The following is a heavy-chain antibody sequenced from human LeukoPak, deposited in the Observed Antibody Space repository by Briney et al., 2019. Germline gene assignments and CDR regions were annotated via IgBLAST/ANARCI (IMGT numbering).Heavy chain of an antibody. D-gene: IGHD3-22*01. Sequence: GGSLRLSCAASGFTFDDYGMSWVRQAPGKGLEGVSGINWNGGSTGYADSVKGRFTISRDNAKNSLYLQMNSLRAGDTALYYCARERTYYYDSNPDYFDYWGQGTLVTVSS. CDR2: INWNGGST. CDR1: GFTFDDYG. J-gene: IGHJ4*02. CDR3: ARERTYYYDSNPDYFDY. V-gene: IGHV3-20*04.